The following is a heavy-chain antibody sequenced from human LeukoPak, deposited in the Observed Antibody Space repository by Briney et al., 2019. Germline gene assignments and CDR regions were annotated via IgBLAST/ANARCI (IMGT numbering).Heavy chain of an antibody. CDR1: GDSISSSDYY. CDR2: ISYSGST. Sequence: PSETLSLTCTVSGDSISSSDYYWGWIRQPPGKGLGWIGTISYSGSTYYNPSLQSRLTISVDTSKNQFSLKLTSVTAADTAVYYCARHDYYGSLNWFDPWGQGTLNTVSS. D-gene: IGHD3-10*01. V-gene: IGHV4-39*01. CDR3: ARHDYYGSLNWFDP. J-gene: IGHJ5*02.